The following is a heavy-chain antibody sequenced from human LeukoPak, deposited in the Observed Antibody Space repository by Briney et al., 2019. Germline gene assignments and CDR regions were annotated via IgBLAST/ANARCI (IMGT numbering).Heavy chain of an antibody. D-gene: IGHD6-19*01. Sequence: ASVKVSCKASGYTFTGYYMHWVRQAPGQGLEWMGWINPNSGGTNYAQKFQGRVTMTRDTSISTAYMELSSVTAADTAVYYCARDFSGWRGSNWFDPWGQGTLVTVSS. CDR3: ARDFSGWRGSNWFDP. CDR1: GYTFTGYY. CDR2: INPNSGGT. J-gene: IGHJ5*02. V-gene: IGHV1-2*02.